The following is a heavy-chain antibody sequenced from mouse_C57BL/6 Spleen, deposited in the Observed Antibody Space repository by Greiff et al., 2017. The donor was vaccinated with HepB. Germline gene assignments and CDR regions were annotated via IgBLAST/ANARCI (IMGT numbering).Heavy chain of an antibody. Sequence: DVMLVESGGGLVQPKGSLKLSCAASGFTFNTYAMHWVRQAPGKGLEWVARIRSKSSNYATYYADSVKDRFTISRDESQSMLYLQMNNLKTEDTAMYYCVREGAYSNYPWFAYWGQGTLVTVSA. CDR2: IRSKSSNYAT. CDR3: VREGAYSNYPWFAY. J-gene: IGHJ3*01. V-gene: IGHV10-3*01. D-gene: IGHD2-5*01. CDR1: GFTFNTYA.